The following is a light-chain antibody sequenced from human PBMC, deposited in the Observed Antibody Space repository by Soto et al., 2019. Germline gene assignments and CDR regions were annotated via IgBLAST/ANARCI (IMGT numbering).Light chain of an antibody. CDR1: QSVMSNY. J-gene: IGKJ4*01. V-gene: IGKV3D-20*02. CDR2: GAS. Sequence: EVVLTQSPGSLSLSPGERATLSCRASQSVMSNYLSWYQQKPGQPPRLLIYGASSRATGIPDRFSGSGSGTDFTLTISRLEPEDFAVYYCQQRSNWRVTFGGGTKVDIK. CDR3: QQRSNWRVT.